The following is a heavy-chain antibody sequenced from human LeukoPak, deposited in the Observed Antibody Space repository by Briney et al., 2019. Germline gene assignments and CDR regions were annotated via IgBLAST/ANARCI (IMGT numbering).Heavy chain of an antibody. D-gene: IGHD2-15*01. J-gene: IGHJ4*02. CDR3: ARSSSAVAGSALDY. CDR1: GFTFSSYA. Sequence: SGGSLRLSCAASGFTFSSYAMHWVRQAPGKGLEWVAVISYDGSNKYYADSVKGRFTISRDNSKNTLYLQMNSLRAEDTAVYYCARSSSAVAGSALDYWGQGTLVTVSS. V-gene: IGHV3-30*04. CDR2: ISYDGSNK.